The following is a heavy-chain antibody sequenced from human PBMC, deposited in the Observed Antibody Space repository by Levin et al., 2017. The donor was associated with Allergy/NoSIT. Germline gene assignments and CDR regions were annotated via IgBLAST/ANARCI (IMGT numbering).Heavy chain of an antibody. V-gene: IGHV1-18*01. CDR1: GYTFTSYG. CDR3: AREGSGSYRGAFDI. J-gene: IGHJ3*02. CDR2: ISAYNGNT. D-gene: IGHD1-26*01. Sequence: ASVKVSCKASGYTFTSYGITWVRQAPGQGLEWMGWISAYNGNTNYAQKLQGRVTMTTDTSTSTAYMELRSLRSDDTAVYYCAREGSGSYRGAFDIWGQGTMVTVSS.